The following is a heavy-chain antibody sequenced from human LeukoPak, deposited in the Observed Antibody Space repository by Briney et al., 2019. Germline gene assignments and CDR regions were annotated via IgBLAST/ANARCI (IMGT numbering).Heavy chain of an antibody. CDR1: GFTFSSYW. CDR2: INQDGSEK. D-gene: IGHD6-19*01. V-gene: IGHV3-7*04. Sequence: QSGGSLRLSCVASGFTFSSYWMSWVRQAPGKGLEWVANINQDGSEKYDVDSARGRFTISRDNAKNSLYLQMNSLRVEETAMYYCARGGGGDGSGWSTTDYWGQGTLVTISS. J-gene: IGHJ4*02. CDR3: ARGGGGDGSGWSTTDY.